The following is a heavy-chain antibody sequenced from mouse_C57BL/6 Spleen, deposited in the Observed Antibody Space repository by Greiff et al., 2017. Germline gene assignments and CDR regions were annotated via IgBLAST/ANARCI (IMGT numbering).Heavy chain of an antibody. CDR1: GYTFTSYD. CDR2: IYPRDGSN. V-gene: IGHV1-85*01. D-gene: IGHD2-1*01. Sequence: QVQLQQSGPELVKPGASVKLSCKASGYTFTSYDINWVKQRPGQGLEWIGWIYPRDGSNKYNEKFKGKATLTVDTSSSTAYMELHSLTSEDSAVYFCARDYGNYIYAMDYWGQGTSVTVSS. CDR3: ARDYGNYIYAMDY. J-gene: IGHJ4*01.